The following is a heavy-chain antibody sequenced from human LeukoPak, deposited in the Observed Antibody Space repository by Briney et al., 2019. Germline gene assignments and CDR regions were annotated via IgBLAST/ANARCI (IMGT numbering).Heavy chain of an antibody. D-gene: IGHD6-6*01. V-gene: IGHV3-7*01. CDR3: ARIGYSSSSFDY. CDR1: GFMYNNYW. J-gene: IGHJ4*02. Sequence: PGGSLRLSCAVSGFMYNNYWMSWVRQAPGKGLEWVANIKQDGSVKYYVDSVKGRFTISRDNAKNSLYLQMNSLSAEDTAVYYCARIGYSSSSFDYWGRGTLVTVSS. CDR2: IKQDGSVK.